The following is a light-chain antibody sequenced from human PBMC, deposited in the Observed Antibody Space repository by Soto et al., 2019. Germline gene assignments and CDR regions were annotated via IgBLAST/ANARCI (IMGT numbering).Light chain of an antibody. J-gene: IGKJ1*01. Sequence: DIQMTQSPSTLSASVGDRVTITCRASQPIDSWLAWYQQKPGKAPKLLIHMASTLNSGAPSRFSGRGSGTEFTLTINTLQPDDFATYYCQQNYFGSRTFGQGTKVEIK. CDR2: MAS. CDR1: QPIDSW. CDR3: QQNYFGSRT. V-gene: IGKV1-5*03.